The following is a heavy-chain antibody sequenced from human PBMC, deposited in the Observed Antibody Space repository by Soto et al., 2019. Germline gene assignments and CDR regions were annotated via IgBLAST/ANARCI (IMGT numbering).Heavy chain of an antibody. CDR2: IKQDGSEK. Sequence: GGSLRLSCAASGFTFSSYWMSWVRQAPGKGLEWVANIKQDGSEKYYVDSVKGRFTISRDNAKNSLYLQMNSLRAEDTAVYYCARGLLPIAALVYFDYWGQGTLVTVSS. V-gene: IGHV3-7*01. D-gene: IGHD6-6*01. J-gene: IGHJ4*02. CDR3: ARGLLPIAALVYFDY. CDR1: GFTFSSYW.